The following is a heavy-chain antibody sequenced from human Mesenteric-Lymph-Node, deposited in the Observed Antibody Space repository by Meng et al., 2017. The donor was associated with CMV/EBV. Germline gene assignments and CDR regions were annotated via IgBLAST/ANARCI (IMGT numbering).Heavy chain of an antibody. Sequence: GGSLRLSCAASGFTFSNYVMSWVRQAPGKGLEWVSGLSGSGGSTYYADSVKGRFAISRDNSKNTLYLQMNSLRAEDTAVYYCANWYGASQGAGYYYGMDVWGQGTTVTVSS. V-gene: IGHV3-23*01. CDR2: LSGSGGST. CDR1: GFTFSNYV. J-gene: IGHJ6*02. D-gene: IGHD3-10*01. CDR3: ANWYGASQGAGYYYGMDV.